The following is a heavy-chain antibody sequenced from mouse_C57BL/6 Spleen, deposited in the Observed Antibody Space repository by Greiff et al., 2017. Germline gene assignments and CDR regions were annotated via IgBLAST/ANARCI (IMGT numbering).Heavy chain of an antibody. D-gene: IGHD2-4*01. Sequence: EVKLMESGGGLVKPGGSLKLSCAASGFTFSSYTMSWVRQTPEKRLEWVATISGGGGNTYYPDSVKGRFTISRDNAKNTLYLQMSSLRSEDTALYYCATLYYDYDVYYAMDYWGQGTSVTVSS. CDR1: GFTFSSYT. J-gene: IGHJ4*01. CDR2: ISGGGGNT. CDR3: ATLYYDYDVYYAMDY. V-gene: IGHV5-9*01.